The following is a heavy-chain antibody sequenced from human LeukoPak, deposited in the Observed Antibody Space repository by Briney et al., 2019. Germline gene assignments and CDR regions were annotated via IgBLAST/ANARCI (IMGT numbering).Heavy chain of an antibody. CDR3: ARGSGDY. Sequence: SETLSLTCAVYGGSFSGYYWSWIRQPPGKGLEWIGEINQSGSTNYNPSLKSRVTISVDTSKNQFSLKLSSVTAADTAVYYCARGSGDYWGQGTLVTVSS. J-gene: IGHJ4*02. CDR2: INQSGST. V-gene: IGHV4-34*01. CDR1: GGSFSGYY.